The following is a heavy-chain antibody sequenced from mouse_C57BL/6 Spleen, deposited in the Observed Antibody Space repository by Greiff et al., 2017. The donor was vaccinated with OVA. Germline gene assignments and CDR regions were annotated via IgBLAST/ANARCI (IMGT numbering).Heavy chain of an antibody. J-gene: IGHJ3*01. CDR2: ISSGGDYI. V-gene: IGHV5-9-1*02. D-gene: IGHD2-3*01. CDR3: TSDGYYPAWFAY. CDR1: GFTFSSYA. Sequence: EVQLVESGEGLVKPGGSLKLSCAASGFTFSSYAMSWVRQTPEKRLEWVAYISSGGDYIYYADTVKGRFTISRDNARNTLYLQMSSLKSEDTAMYYCTSDGYYPAWFAYWGQGTLVTVSA.